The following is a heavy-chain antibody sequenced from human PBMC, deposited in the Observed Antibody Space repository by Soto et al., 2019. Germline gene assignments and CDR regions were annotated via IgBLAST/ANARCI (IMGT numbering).Heavy chain of an antibody. Sequence: PGGSLRLSCAASGFTFKDFGMAWVRQAPGKGLEWLSYIGPTGSDMSYGDSVKGRFTISRDNAKNSLYLQMSSLRAEDTAVYYCVKELIRPYFDYWGQGTLVTVSS. J-gene: IGHJ4*02. CDR2: IGPTGSDM. CDR1: GFTFKDFG. CDR3: VKELIRPYFDY. V-gene: IGHV3-11*01.